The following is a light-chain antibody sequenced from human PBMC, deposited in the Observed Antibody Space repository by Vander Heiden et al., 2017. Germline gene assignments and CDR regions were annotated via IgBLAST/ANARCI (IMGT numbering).Light chain of an antibody. Sequence: EIVLTQSPGTLSLSPGDRATLSCRASQSVRSIHLAWYQQKPGQTPRLLIYEASTRATGIPDRFSGSGSGTDFTLTISRLEPEDFAFCYCQHYDGSPFTFGPGTRVDIK. J-gene: IGKJ3*01. CDR3: QHYDGSPFT. CDR1: QSVRSIH. CDR2: EAS. V-gene: IGKV3-20*01.